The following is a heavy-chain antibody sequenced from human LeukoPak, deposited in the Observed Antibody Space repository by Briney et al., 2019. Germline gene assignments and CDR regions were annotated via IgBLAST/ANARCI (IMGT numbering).Heavy chain of an antibody. V-gene: IGHV6-1*01. CDR1: GDSVSSISVA. CDR2: TYYRSKWYY. Sequence: SQTLSLTCAISGDSVSSISVAWNWIRQSPSRGLEWLGRTYYRSKWYYEYAVSVKGRINISPDTSKNQFSLQLTSVTPEDTAVYYCSLARSEYHYGMDVWGQGTTVTVS. J-gene: IGHJ6*02. CDR3: SLARSEYHYGMDV.